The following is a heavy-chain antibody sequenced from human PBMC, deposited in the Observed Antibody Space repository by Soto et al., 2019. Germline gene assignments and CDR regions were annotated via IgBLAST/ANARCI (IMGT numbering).Heavy chain of an antibody. CDR1: GDTFTSNY. V-gene: IGHV1-2*02. J-gene: IGHJ5*02. D-gene: IGHD1-7*01. CDR2: INPNSGGT. CDR3: ASSLSGINGTMMHSPYNWFDP. Sequence: ASVKVSCKASGDTFTSNYITLVRLSPGQGVEWMGWINPNSGGTNYPQKFQGRVTMTRDTSLSTAYMELTRLRSDDTAVYYCASSLSGINGTMMHSPYNWFDPWGKGTLVTVYS.